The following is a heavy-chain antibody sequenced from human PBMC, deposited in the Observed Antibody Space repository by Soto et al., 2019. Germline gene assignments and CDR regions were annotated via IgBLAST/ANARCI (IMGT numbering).Heavy chain of an antibody. J-gene: IGHJ5*02. D-gene: IGHD2-2*01. CDR2: ISSRSTTI. V-gene: IGHV3-48*02. CDR3: ARDHPDIVVVAAASNWFDP. CDR1: GFIFSSYN. Sequence: EVQLVESGGGMVQPGGSLRLSCAASGFIFSSYNMDWVRQAPGKGLEWVSYISSRSTTIYYADSVKGRFTISRDNAKNSLYLQMNSLRDEDTAVYYCARDHPDIVVVAAASNWFDPLGQGTLVTVSS.